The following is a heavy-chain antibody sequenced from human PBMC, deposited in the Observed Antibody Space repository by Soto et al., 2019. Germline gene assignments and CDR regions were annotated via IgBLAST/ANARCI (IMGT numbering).Heavy chain of an antibody. CDR3: ARLSNWNYNYYYYYGMDV. CDR2: ISAYNGNT. J-gene: IGHJ6*02. D-gene: IGHD1-7*01. V-gene: IGHV1-18*01. Sequence: ASVKVSCKASGYTFTSYGISWVRQAPGQGLEWMGWISAYNGNTNYAQKFQGRATMTTDTSTSTAYMELRSLRSDDTAVYYCARLSNWNYNYYYYYGMDVWGQGTTVTVSS. CDR1: GYTFTSYG.